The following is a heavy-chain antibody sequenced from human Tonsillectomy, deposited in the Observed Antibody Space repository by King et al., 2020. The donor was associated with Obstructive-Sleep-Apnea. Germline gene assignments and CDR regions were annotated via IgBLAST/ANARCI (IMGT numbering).Heavy chain of an antibody. CDR3: ARDWWQPDY. V-gene: IGHV4-39*07. CDR2: IHYCGST. J-gene: IGHJ4*02. Sequence: QLQESGPRLVKPSETLSLTCTVSGGSISSFRNYWGWIRQPPGKGLEWIGSIHYCGSTFYNPSLRSRVTISVDMSKNQFSLKLSSVTAADTAVYYCARDWWQPDYWGQGTLVTVSS. CDR1: GGSISSFRNY. D-gene: IGHD4-23*01.